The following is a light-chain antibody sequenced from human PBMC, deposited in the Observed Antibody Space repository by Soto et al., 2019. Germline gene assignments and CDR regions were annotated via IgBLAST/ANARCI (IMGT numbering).Light chain of an antibody. Sequence: QSVLTQPPSASGTPGQTVTISCSGSSSNIGSNPVNWYQQLPGTAPKLLIYIDNQRPSGVPDRFSGSKSGTSASLAISGLQSEDEADYYWAVWDDSLNGRVFGGGTKLTVL. V-gene: IGLV1-44*01. CDR3: AVWDDSLNGRV. CDR1: SSNIGSNP. CDR2: IDN. J-gene: IGLJ3*02.